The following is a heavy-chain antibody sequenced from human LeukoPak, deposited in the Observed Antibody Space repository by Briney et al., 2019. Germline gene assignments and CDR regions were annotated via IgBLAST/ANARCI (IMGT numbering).Heavy chain of an antibody. Sequence: SETLSLTCTVSNSSIDGLYWSWIRQPPGKGLEWLGYTYYRGSTNYNPSLKSRVTISVDTSKNQFSLKLSSVTAADTAVYYCARSLSGFWSFDYWGQGTLVTVSS. J-gene: IGHJ4*02. V-gene: IGHV4-59*08. D-gene: IGHD3-3*01. CDR2: TYYRGST. CDR1: NSSIDGLY. CDR3: ARSLSGFWSFDY.